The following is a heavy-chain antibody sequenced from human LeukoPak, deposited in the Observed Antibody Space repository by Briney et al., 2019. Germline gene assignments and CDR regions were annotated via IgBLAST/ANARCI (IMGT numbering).Heavy chain of an antibody. Sequence: SETLSLTCTVSGGSISSYYWSWIRQPPGKGLEWIGYIYYSGSTNYNPSLTSRVTISVDTSKNQFSLKLSSVTAADTAVYYCARGYGSGSFIDYWGQGTLVTVSS. D-gene: IGHD3-10*01. J-gene: IGHJ4*02. V-gene: IGHV4-59*01. CDR1: GGSISSYY. CDR3: ARGYGSGSFIDY. CDR2: IYYSGST.